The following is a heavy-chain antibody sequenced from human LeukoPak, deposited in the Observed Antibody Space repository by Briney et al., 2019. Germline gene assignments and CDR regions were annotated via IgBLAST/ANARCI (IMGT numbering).Heavy chain of an antibody. V-gene: IGHV1-2*02. CDR3: ARVLVSVRGVNYFDY. Sequence: ASVKVSCKASGYTFTGYYMHWVRQAPGQGLEWMGWINPNSGGTNYAQKFRGRVTMTRDTSISTAYMELSRLRSDDTAVYYCARVLVSVRGVNYFDYWGQGTLVTVSS. J-gene: IGHJ4*02. CDR1: GYTFTGYY. D-gene: IGHD3-10*01. CDR2: INPNSGGT.